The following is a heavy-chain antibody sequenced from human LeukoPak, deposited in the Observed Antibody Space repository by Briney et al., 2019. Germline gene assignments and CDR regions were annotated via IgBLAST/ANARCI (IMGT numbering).Heavy chain of an antibody. V-gene: IGHV1-69*13. CDR2: IIPIFGTA. CDR1: GGTFSSYA. CDR3: ARSGKAAAGSLDY. D-gene: IGHD6-13*01. J-gene: IGHJ4*02. Sequence: GASVKVSFTASGGTFSSYAISWVRQAPGQGLEWMGGIIPIFGTANYAQKFQGRVTITADESTSTAYMELSSLRSEDTAVYYCARSGKAAAGSLDYWGQGTLVTVSS.